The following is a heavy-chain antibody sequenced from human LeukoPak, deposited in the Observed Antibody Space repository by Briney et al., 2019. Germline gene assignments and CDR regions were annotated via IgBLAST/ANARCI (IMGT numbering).Heavy chain of an antibody. Sequence: GGSLRLSCAASGFAFSSYWMHWVRQAPVKGLVWVSRINSDGSSTSYADSVKGRFTISRDNAKNTLYLQMNSLRAEDTAVYYCARPLYSSSSQGGYWGQGTLVTVSS. CDR3: ARPLYSSSSQGGY. CDR2: INSDGSST. D-gene: IGHD6-6*01. CDR1: GFAFSSYW. J-gene: IGHJ4*02. V-gene: IGHV3-74*01.